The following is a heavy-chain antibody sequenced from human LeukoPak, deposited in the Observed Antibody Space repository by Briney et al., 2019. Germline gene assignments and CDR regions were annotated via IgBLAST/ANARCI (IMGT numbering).Heavy chain of an antibody. CDR3: AKRLVCTTTHCYGFDF. D-gene: IGHD2-2*01. J-gene: IGHJ4*02. CDR2: ISADETGT. Sequence: GGSLRLSCAASRFTFSAYGMNWFRQAPGKGLEWVSSISADETGTYYTNSVKGRFTISRDNSKNTVSLQMNSLRGEDTAVYYCAKRLVCTTTHCYGFDFWGQGTLVTVSS. V-gene: IGHV3-23*01. CDR1: RFTFSAYG.